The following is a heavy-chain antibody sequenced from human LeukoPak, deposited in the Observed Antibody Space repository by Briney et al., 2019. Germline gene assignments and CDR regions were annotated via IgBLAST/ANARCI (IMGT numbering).Heavy chain of an antibody. CDR1: SGSFSGCY. V-gene: IGHV4-59*08. Sequence: SETLSLTCAVYSGSFSGCYWSWIRQPPGKGLEWIGNIYNSANTNYNPSLQSRITMSVDTSKSQFSLQLTSVSATDTAVSKCPSRFSSRSDGNGYYYGHDAFDVWGQGTLVTVSS. D-gene: IGHD3-22*01. CDR2: IYNSANT. CDR3: PSRFSSRSDGNGYYYGHDAFDV. J-gene: IGHJ3*01.